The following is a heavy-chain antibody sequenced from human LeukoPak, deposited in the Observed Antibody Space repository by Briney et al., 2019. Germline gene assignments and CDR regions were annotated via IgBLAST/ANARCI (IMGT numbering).Heavy chain of an antibody. CDR2: INHSGST. CDR1: GGSFSGYY. Sequence: SETLSLTCAVYGGSFSGYYWSWIRQPPGKGLEWIGEINHSGSTNYNPSLKSRVTILVDTSKNQFSLKLSSVTAADTAVYYCARLRSSWSRYFDYWGQGTLVTVSS. J-gene: IGHJ4*02. D-gene: IGHD6-13*01. V-gene: IGHV4-34*01. CDR3: ARLRSSWSRYFDY.